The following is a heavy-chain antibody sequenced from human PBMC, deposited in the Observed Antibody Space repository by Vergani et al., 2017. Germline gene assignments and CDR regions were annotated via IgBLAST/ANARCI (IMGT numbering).Heavy chain of an antibody. J-gene: IGHJ5*02. CDR3: ASYYGGPKGWFDP. D-gene: IGHD4-23*01. Sequence: QVQLQQWGAGLLKLSETLSLTCAVYGGSFSGYYWSWIRQPPGKGLEWIGEINHSGSTNYNPSLKSRVTISVDTSKNQFSLKLSSVTAADTAVYYCASYYGGPKGWFDPWGQGTLVTVSS. V-gene: IGHV4-34*01. CDR1: GGSFSGYY. CDR2: INHSGST.